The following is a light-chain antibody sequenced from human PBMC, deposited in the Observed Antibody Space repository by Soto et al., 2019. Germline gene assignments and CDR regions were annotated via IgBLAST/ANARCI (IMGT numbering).Light chain of an antibody. CDR3: QQSYSTPPIT. CDR2: AAS. J-gene: IGKJ2*01. V-gene: IGKV1-39*01. CDR1: QSVSSY. Sequence: DIQMTQSPSSLSASVGDRVTITCRASQSVSSYLNWYQQKPGKAPKLLIYAASSLQSGVPSRFSGSGSGTHFTLTISSLQPEDFATYYCQQSYSTPPITFGQGTKLEIK.